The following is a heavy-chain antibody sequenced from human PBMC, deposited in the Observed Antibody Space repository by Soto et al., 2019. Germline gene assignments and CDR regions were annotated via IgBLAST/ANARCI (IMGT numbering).Heavy chain of an antibody. Sequence: GGSLRLSCAASGFTFSSYAMSWVRQAPGKGLEWVSAISGSGGSTYYADSVKGRFTISRDNSKNTLYLQMNSLRAEDTAVYYCAKRPDVVLPAELYYFDYWGQETLFPVFS. J-gene: IGHJ4*02. CDR1: GFTFSSYA. CDR3: AKRPDVVLPAELYYFDY. V-gene: IGHV3-23*01. CDR2: ISGSGGST. D-gene: IGHD2-2*01.